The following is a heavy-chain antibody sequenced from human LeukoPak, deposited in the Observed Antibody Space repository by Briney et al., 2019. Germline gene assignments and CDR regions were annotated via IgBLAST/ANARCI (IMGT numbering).Heavy chain of an antibody. V-gene: IGHV3-11*01. D-gene: IGHD4-17*01. CDR3: ARDLRYGDHSLDY. Sequence: GGSLRFSCAASGFTFSDYYMSCIRQAPGKGLEWVSYISSSGSTIYYADSVKGRFTISRDNAKNSLFLQMNSLRAEDTAVYYCARDLRYGDHSLDYWGQGTLVTASS. CDR2: ISSSGSTI. J-gene: IGHJ4*02. CDR1: GFTFSDYY.